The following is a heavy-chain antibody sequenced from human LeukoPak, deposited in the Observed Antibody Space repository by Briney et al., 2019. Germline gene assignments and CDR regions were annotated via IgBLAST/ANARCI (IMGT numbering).Heavy chain of an antibody. Sequence: PSETLSLTCAVYGGSFSGYYWSWIRQPPGKGLEWIGEINHSGSTNYNPSLKSRVTISVDTSKNQFSLKLSSVTAADTAVYYCARLGSGYQYYYYYMDAWGKGTTVTISS. V-gene: IGHV4-34*01. CDR1: GGSFSGYY. J-gene: IGHJ6*03. CDR2: INHSGST. D-gene: IGHD3-22*01. CDR3: ARLGSGYQYYYYYMDA.